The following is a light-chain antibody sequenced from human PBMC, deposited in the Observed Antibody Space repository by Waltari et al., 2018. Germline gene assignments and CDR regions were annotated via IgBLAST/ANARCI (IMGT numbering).Light chain of an antibody. CDR2: MDN. J-gene: IGLJ2*01. Sequence: QSVLTQPPSVSGTPGQRVTISCSGSSSNIGRNFVYWYQQLPGTAPKLLIYMDNQRPSGVPDRFSGSKSGPSASLAISGLRSEDEGNYYCAAWDDSLSGFVLFGGGTKVTVL. CDR3: AAWDDSLSGFVL. V-gene: IGLV1-47*01. CDR1: SSNIGRNF.